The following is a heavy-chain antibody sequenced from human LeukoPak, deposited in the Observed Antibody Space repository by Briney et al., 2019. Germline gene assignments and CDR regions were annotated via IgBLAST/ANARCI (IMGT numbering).Heavy chain of an antibody. Sequence: PSETLSLTCAVSGDSINSAGSYWSWIRQHPGKGLEWIGYIHYSGNTYYNPSLKSRVTISVDTSQNQFSLRLSSVTAADTAVYYCARGSGAYGDHYFDYWGQGTLVTVSS. D-gene: IGHD4-17*01. CDR1: GDSINSAGSY. J-gene: IGHJ4*02. CDR3: ARGSGAYGDHYFDY. V-gene: IGHV4-31*11. CDR2: IHYSGNT.